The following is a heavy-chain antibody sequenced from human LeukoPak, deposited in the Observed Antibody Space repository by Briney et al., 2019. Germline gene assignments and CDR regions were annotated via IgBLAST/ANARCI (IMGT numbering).Heavy chain of an antibody. CDR3: ARRVCYSNYGRNDAFDI. Sequence: SETLSLTCAVYGGSFSGYYWSWIRQPPGKGLEWIGEINHSGSTNYNPSLKSRVTISVDTSKNQFSLRLSSVTAADTAVYYCARRVCYSNYGRNDAFDIWGQGTMVTVSS. J-gene: IGHJ3*02. CDR1: GGSFSGYY. CDR2: INHSGST. V-gene: IGHV4-34*01. D-gene: IGHD4-11*01.